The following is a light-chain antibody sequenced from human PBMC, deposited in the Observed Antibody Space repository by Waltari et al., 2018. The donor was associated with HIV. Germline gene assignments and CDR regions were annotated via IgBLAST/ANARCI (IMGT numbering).Light chain of an antibody. V-gene: IGKV3-15*01. Sequence: EIVMTQSPATLSVSPGERATLSCRASQSVSSNLAWSQQKPGQAPRLLIYGASTRATGIPARFSGSGSGKEFTLTISSLQSEDFAVYYCQQYNNWPPYTFGQGTKLEIK. CDR1: QSVSSN. CDR3: QQYNNWPPYT. J-gene: IGKJ2*01. CDR2: GAS.